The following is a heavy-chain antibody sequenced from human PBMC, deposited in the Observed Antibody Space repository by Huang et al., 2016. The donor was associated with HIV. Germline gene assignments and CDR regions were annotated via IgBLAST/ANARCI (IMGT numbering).Heavy chain of an antibody. CDR1: GGSISDSIPNNY. V-gene: IGHV4-61*01. CDR2: VYYNGRT. D-gene: IGHD2-15*01. CDR3: ARQVVRWFSPHYIDY. J-gene: IGHJ4*02. Sequence: QVLLQESGPRLVKPSESLSLSCTVSGGSISDSIPNNYWSWIRQSPGKGPEWIGNVYYNGRTDYSPSLKSRVTISIDISKKQFSLTLNSVTALDTAEYFCARQVVRWFSPHYIDYWGQGTLVTVSS.